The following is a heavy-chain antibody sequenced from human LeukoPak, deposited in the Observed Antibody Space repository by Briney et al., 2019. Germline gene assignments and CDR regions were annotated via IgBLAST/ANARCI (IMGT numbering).Heavy chain of an antibody. V-gene: IGHV3-23*01. CDR2: ISGSGGSK. CDR3: AKGLDYGGNPYYNYYMDV. Sequence: PGGSLRLSCAVSEFTFSSYGMSWVRQAPGKGLEWVSLISGSGGSKYYADSAKGRFTISRDNSKNILFLQMNSLRAADTAVYYCAKGLDYGGNPYYNYYMDVWGKGTTVIVSS. J-gene: IGHJ6*03. CDR1: EFTFSSYG. D-gene: IGHD4-23*01.